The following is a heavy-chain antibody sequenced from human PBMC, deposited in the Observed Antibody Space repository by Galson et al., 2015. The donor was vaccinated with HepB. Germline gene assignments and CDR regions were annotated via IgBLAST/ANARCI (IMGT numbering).Heavy chain of an antibody. V-gene: IGHV1-18*04. J-gene: IGHJ6*02. CDR3: ARDRPARMGTTGTTFYYYYGMDV. Sequence: SVKVSCKASGYTFTSYGISWVRQAPGQGLEWMGWISAYNGNTNYAQKLQGRVTMTTDTSTSTAYMELRSPRSDDTAVYYCARDRPARMGTTGTTFYYYYGMDVWGQGTTVTVSS. D-gene: IGHD1-1*01. CDR2: ISAYNGNT. CDR1: GYTFTSYG.